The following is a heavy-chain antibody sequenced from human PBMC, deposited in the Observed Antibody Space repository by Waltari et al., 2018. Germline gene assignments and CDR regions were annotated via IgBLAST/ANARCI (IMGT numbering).Heavy chain of an antibody. CDR1: GFSFSNYD. Sequence: EVQLVESGGGLVQSGGSLRLSCTASGFSFSNYDMNWVRQAPGKGREWVSYISSGGSTIYYADSMKGRFTVSRDNAKNSVHLQMNSLRAGDTAMYYCASLEGTTVIGGYWGQGTLVTVSS. CDR2: ISSGGSTI. CDR3: ASLEGTTVIGGY. J-gene: IGHJ4*02. V-gene: IGHV3-48*04. D-gene: IGHD2-21*01.